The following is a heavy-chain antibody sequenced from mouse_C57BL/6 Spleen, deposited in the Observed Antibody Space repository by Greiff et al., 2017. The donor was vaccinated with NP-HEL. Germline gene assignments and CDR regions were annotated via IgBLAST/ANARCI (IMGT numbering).Heavy chain of an antibody. CDR1: GYSFTGYY. Sequence: VQLQQSGPELVKPGASVKISCKASGYSFTGYYMNWVKQSPEKSLEWIGEINPSTGGTTYNQKVKAKATLTVDKSSSTAYMQLNSLTSEDSAVYYCASSAYYSTYRYALDYWGQGTSVTVSS. CDR2: INPSTGGT. CDR3: ASSAYYSTYRYALDY. J-gene: IGHJ4*01. D-gene: IGHD2-5*01. V-gene: IGHV1-42*01.